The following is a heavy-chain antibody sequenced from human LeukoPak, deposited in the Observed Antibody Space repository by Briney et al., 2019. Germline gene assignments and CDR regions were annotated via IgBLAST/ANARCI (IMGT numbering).Heavy chain of an antibody. V-gene: IGHV3-48*02. CDR2: IAGSTI. Sequence: GGSLRLSCAASGFTVSSNYMNWVRQAPGKGLQWVSYIAGSTIYYADSVKGRFTISRDNARNSLYLQMNSLRDDDTAVYYCARDRDSSFDYWGQGTLVTVSS. CDR3: ARDRDSSFDY. J-gene: IGHJ4*02. CDR1: GFTVSSNY. D-gene: IGHD6-6*01.